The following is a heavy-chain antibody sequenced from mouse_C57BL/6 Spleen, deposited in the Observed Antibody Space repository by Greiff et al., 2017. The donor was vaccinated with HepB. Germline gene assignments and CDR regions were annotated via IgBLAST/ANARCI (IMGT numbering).Heavy chain of an antibody. V-gene: IGHV5-17*01. CDR2: ISSGSSTI. CDR3: ARGRLRLYAMDY. Sequence: VQLVESGGGLVKPGGSLKLSCAASGFTFSDYGMHWVRQAPEKGLEWVAYISSGSSTIYYADTVKGRFTISRDNAKNTLFLQMTSLRSEDTAMYYCARGRLRLYAMDYWGQGTSVTVSS. J-gene: IGHJ4*01. CDR1: GFTFSDYG. D-gene: IGHD2-2*01.